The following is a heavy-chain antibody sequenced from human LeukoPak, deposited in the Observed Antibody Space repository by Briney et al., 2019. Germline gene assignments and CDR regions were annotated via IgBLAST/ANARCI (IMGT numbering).Heavy chain of an antibody. CDR2: INHSGST. CDR3: ARGRGILTGGQPDYYYYGMDV. CDR1: GGSISSGGYY. J-gene: IGHJ6*02. V-gene: IGHV4-31*03. D-gene: IGHD3-9*01. Sequence: SETLSLTCTVSGGSISSGGYYWSWIRQHPGKGLEWIGEINHSGSTNYNPSLKSRVTISVDTSKNQFSLKLSSVTAADTAVYYCARGRGILTGGQPDYYYYGMDVWGQGTTVTVSS.